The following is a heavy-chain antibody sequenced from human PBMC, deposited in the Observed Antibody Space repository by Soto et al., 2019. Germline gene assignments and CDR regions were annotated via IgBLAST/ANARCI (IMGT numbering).Heavy chain of an antibody. CDR2: ISYDGSNK. V-gene: IGHV3-30-3*01. CDR1: GFTFSSHA. J-gene: IGHJ3*02. Sequence: QVQLVESGGGVVQPGWSLRLSCTTSGFTFSSHAMHWVRQAPGKGLEWVAVISYDGSNKYYADSVEGRFTISRDNSKNPLYLQMNSLRAEDTAVYYCARDKPSQGTFDIWGQGTMVIVSS. CDR3: ARDKPSQGTFDI.